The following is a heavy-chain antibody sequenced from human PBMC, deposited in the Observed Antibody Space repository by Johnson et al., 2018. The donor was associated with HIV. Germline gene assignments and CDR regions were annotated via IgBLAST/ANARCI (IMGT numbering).Heavy chain of an antibody. D-gene: IGHD6-19*01. CDR2: IRYDGSNK. CDR3: AREGGSGWYFAFDI. V-gene: IGHV3-33*01. J-gene: IGHJ3*02. Sequence: QVQLVESGGGVVQPGRSLRLSCTASGFTFGDYAMSWFRQAPGKGLEWVAFIRYDGSNKYYADSVKGRFTISRDNSKNTLYLQMGSLRAEDAALYYSAREGGSGWYFAFDIWGQGTMVTVSS. CDR1: GFTFGDYA.